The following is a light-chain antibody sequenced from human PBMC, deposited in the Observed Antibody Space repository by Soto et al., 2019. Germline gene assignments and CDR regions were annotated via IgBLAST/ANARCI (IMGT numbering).Light chain of an antibody. J-gene: IGKJ1*01. V-gene: IGKV3-15*01. CDR2: GAS. CDR3: HQFGYSPRT. Sequence: EIVMTQSPATLSVSPGERATLSCRASQSVNSNLAWYQQKPGQAPRLLIYGASSRATGIPARFSGSGSGTDFTLAIRRLEPEDFAVYYCHQFGYSPRTFGQGTKVDIK. CDR1: QSVNSN.